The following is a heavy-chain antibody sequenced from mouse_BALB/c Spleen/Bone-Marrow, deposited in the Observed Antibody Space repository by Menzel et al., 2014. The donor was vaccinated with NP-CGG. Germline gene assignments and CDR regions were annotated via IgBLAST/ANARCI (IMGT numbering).Heavy chain of an antibody. CDR3: ARDPGSYYYGNYVKYFDV. CDR1: GYSITSGYY. Sequence: ESGPGLVKPSQSLSLTCSVTGYSITSGYYWNWIRQFPGNKLEWMGYISFDGSNNYNPSLKNRISITRDTSKNQFFLKLNSVTTEDTSTYYCARDPGSYYYGNYVKYFDVWGAGTTVTVSS. CDR2: ISFDGSN. D-gene: IGHD2-1*01. V-gene: IGHV3-6*02. J-gene: IGHJ1*01.